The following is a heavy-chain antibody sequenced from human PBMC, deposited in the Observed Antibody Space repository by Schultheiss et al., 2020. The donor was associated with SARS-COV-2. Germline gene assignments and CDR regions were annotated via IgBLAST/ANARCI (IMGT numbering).Heavy chain of an antibody. D-gene: IGHD2-15*01. V-gene: IGHV3-23*01. CDR3: SENDCIGGTCYPDY. CDR2: ISGGGST. CDR1: GLTFSNAW. Sequence: GGSLRLSCAASGLTFSNAWMSWVRQAPGKGLEWVSAISGGGSTYYADSLVGRLTVFRSNYNNKLYLQMNRLMAEDTTVDYYSENDCIGGTCYPDYWGQGTLVTVSS. J-gene: IGHJ4*02.